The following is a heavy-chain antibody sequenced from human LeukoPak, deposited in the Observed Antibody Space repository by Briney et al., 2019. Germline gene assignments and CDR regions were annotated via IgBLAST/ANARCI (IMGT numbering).Heavy chain of an antibody. Sequence: PGGSLRLSCAASGFTLSNYAMSRVPQAPGKGLEWVSGLIGSGGSTYYADSVKGRFTISRDDSKNTLYLQMNSLRAEDTAVYYCAKGVLASTNYFDSWGQGTLVTVSS. CDR3: AKGVLASTNYFDS. CDR1: GFTLSNYA. CDR2: LIGSGGST. D-gene: IGHD2/OR15-2a*01. J-gene: IGHJ4*02. V-gene: IGHV3-23*01.